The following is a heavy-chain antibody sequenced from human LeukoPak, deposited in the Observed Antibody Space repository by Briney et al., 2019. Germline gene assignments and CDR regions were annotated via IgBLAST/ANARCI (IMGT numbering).Heavy chain of an antibody. CDR2: ISGSGGST. D-gene: IGHD1-1*01. Sequence: GGSLSLSCAASGFTFSSYGMSWVRQAPGKGLEWVSAISGSGGSTYYADSVKGRFTISRDNSKNTLYLQMNSLRAEDTAVYYCAKDRYNWNDYDAFDIWGQGTMVTVSS. CDR1: GFTFSSYG. V-gene: IGHV3-23*01. CDR3: AKDRYNWNDYDAFDI. J-gene: IGHJ3*02.